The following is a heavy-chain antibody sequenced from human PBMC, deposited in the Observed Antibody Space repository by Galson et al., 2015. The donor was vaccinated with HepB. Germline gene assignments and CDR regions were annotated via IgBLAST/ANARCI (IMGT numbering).Heavy chain of an antibody. D-gene: IGHD6-13*01. V-gene: IGHV3-30*04. CDR1: GFTFSSYA. CDR3: ARDWGVAAAGTDY. Sequence: SLRLSCAASGFTFSSYAMHWVRQAPGKGLEWVAVISYDGSNKYYADSVKGRFTISRDNSKNTLYLQMNSLRAEDTAVYYCARDWGVAAAGTDYWGQGTLVTVSS. J-gene: IGHJ4*02. CDR2: ISYDGSNK.